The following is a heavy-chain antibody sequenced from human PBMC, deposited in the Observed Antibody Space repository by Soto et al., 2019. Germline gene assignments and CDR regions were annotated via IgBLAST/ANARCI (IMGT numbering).Heavy chain of an antibody. D-gene: IGHD3-22*01. V-gene: IGHV1-69*13. CDR3: ARASVYYYDSSGYSFDY. Sequence: SVKVSCKASVGTFSSSAISWVRQAPGQGLEWMGGIIPIFGTANYAQNVQGRVTITADESTSTAYMELSSLSSEDTAVYYCARASVYYYDSSGYSFDYGAQGTLVTVYS. J-gene: IGHJ4*02. CDR2: IIPIFGTA. CDR1: VGTFSSSA.